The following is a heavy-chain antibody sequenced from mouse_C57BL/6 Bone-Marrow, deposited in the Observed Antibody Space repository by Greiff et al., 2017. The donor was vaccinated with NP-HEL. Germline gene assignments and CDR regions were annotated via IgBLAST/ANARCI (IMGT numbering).Heavy chain of an antibody. D-gene: IGHD1-1*01. CDR1: GFTFSDYG. J-gene: IGHJ2*01. V-gene: IGHV5-17*01. CDR3: ARGDYYGSSYDD. CDR2: ISSGSSTI. Sequence: DVKLVESGGGLVKPGGSLKLSCAASGFTFSDYGMHWVRQAPEKGLVWVAYISSGSSTIYYADTVKGRFTISRDNAKNTLFLQMTSLGSEDTAMYYCARGDYYGSSYDDWGQGTTLTVSS.